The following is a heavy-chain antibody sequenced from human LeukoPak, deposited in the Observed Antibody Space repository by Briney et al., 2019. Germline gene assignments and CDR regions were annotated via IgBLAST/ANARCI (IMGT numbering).Heavy chain of an antibody. CDR3: ARMIARYGSGTWAFDI. CDR1: GYTLTELS. CDR2: FDPEDGET. Sequence: ASVKVSCKVSGYTLTELSMHWVRQAPGKGLEWMGGFDPEDGETIYAQKFQGRVTMTEDTSTDTAYMELSRLRSDDTAVYYCARMIARYGSGTWAFDIWGQGTMVTVSS. V-gene: IGHV1-24*01. J-gene: IGHJ3*02. D-gene: IGHD3-10*01.